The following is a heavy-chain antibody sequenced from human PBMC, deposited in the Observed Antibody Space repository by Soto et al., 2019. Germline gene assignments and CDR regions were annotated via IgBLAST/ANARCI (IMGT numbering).Heavy chain of an antibody. V-gene: IGHV3-23*01. D-gene: IGHD5-18*01. CDR2: LSGGGGST. CDR3: AKTHRATTLVTRYWYFDL. CDR1: GFTFGAFA. Sequence: EMQLLESGGGLVQPGGPLRLSCAASGFTFGAFAMAWVRQRPGNGLEWVSSLSGGGGSTYYNNSVRGRFTISRDNSNSTLFLQMNNLRAEDTAVYFCAKTHRATTLVTRYWYFDLWGRGTLVTVSS. J-gene: IGHJ2*01.